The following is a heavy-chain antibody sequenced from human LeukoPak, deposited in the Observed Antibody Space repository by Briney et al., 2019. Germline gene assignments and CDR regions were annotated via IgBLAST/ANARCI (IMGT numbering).Heavy chain of an antibody. D-gene: IGHD3-22*01. CDR1: GFTFSSYA. Sequence: PGGSLRLSCAASGFTFSSYAMSWVRQPPGKGLEWIGEIHPSGRPYYNPSLESRVTTSLDTSENQFSLKMSSVTAADTAIYYCARGEDYYKCGNYWGQGTLVTVSS. CDR3: ARGEDYYKCGNY. J-gene: IGHJ4*02. V-gene: IGHV4-34*01. CDR2: IHPSGRP.